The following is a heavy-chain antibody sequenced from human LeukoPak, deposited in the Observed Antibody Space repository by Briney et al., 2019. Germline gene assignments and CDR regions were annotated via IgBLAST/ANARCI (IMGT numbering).Heavy chain of an antibody. Sequence: ASGTLSLTCTVSGGSISGYFWSWIRQPAGKGLEWIGRIYSGGSTDYNPSLKSRVTMSVDMSKNQFSLNLTSVTAADTAVYYCARGPPPDFDYWGQGTLLTVSS. V-gene: IGHV4-4*07. J-gene: IGHJ4*02. CDR2: IYSGGST. CDR3: ARGPPPDFDY. CDR1: GGSISGYF.